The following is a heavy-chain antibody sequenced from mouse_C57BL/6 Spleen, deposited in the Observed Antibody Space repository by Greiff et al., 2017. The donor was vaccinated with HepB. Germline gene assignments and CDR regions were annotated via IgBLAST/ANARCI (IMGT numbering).Heavy chain of an antibody. V-gene: IGHV1-69*01. CDR2: IDPSDSYT. J-gene: IGHJ2*01. CDR3: ARAPTGTRYFDY. Sequence: QVQLQQPGAELVMPGASVKLSCKASGYTFTSYWMHWVKQRPGQGLEWIGEIDPSDSYTNYNQKVKGKSTLTVDKSSSTAYMQLSSLTSEDSAVYYCARAPTGTRYFDYWGQGTTLTVSS. D-gene: IGHD4-1*02. CDR1: GYTFTSYW.